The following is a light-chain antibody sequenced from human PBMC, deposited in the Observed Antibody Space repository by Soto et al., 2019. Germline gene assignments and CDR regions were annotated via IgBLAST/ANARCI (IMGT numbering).Light chain of an antibody. J-gene: IGKJ5*01. CDR1: HGISSY. CDR3: QQLNTYPIT. Sequence: DIQMTQSPXXXSXXVXDXVTITCRASHGISSYLAWYQQKPGKALKLLIYAASTLQSGVPSRFSGSGSGTDFTLTISSLQPEDFATYYCQQLNTYPITFGQGTRLEIK. CDR2: AAS. V-gene: IGKV1-9*01.